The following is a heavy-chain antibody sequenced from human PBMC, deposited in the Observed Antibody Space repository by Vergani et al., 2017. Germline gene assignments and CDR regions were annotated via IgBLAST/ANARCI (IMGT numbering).Heavy chain of an antibody. Sequence: QVQLVESGGGVVQPGSSLRLSCAASGFTFSSYAMHWVRQAPGKGLEWVAVISYDGSNKYYADSVKGRFTISRDNSKNTLYLQMNSLRAEDTAVYYCAREFKDSSGWYPGAFDILGQGTMVTVSS. D-gene: IGHD6-19*01. V-gene: IGHV3-30*01. CDR2: ISYDGSNK. CDR1: GFTFSSYA. CDR3: AREFKDSSGWYPGAFDI. J-gene: IGHJ3*02.